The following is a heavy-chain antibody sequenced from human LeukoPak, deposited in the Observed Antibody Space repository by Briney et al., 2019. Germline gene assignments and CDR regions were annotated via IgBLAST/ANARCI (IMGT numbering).Heavy chain of an antibody. Sequence: GASVKVSCKTSGYNFRHYGISWVRQAPGQGLEWMAWISGGYNGDSNYALKLRGRLTMPADTYTSTAYMELRSLRSDDTAVYYCARDEKKYCSGGSCPAYFDYWGQGTLVTVSS. CDR3: ARDEKKYCSGGSCPAYFDY. J-gene: IGHJ4*02. CDR2: ISGGYNGDS. CDR1: GYNFRHYG. V-gene: IGHV1-18*01. D-gene: IGHD2-15*01.